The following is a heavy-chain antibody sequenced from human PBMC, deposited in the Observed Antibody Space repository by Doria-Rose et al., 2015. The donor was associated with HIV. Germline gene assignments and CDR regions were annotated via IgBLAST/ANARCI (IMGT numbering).Heavy chain of an antibody. CDR2: ISLTSNYI. CDR3: ARRASSNWGSFAP. D-gene: IGHD7-27*01. J-gene: IGHJ5*02. CDR1: TFSSYS. Sequence: TFSSYSMNWVRQAPGKGLEWVSSISLTSNYIYYADSVKGRFTISRDNAKNSLYLQMNNLRAEDTAVYYCARRASSNWGSFAPWGQGTLVTVSS. V-gene: IGHV3-21*01.